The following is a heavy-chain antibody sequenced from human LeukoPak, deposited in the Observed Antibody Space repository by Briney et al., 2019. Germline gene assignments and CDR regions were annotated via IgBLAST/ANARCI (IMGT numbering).Heavy chain of an antibody. V-gene: IGHV4-4*09. D-gene: IGHD3-3*01. CDR1: GGSISSYY. J-gene: IGHJ6*03. CDR2: IYTSGST. CDR3: ARQRGYDFWSGYLYYYYYYMDV. Sequence: SETLSLTCTVSGGSISSYYWSWIRQPPGKGLEWIGYIYTSGSTNYNPSLKSQVTISVDTSKNQFSLKLSSVTAADTAVYYCARQRGYDFWSGYLYYYYYYMDVWGKGTTVTVSS.